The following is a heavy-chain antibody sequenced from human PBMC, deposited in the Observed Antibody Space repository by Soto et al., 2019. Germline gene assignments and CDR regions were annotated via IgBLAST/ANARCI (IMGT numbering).Heavy chain of an antibody. CDR2: SNPATGNI. V-gene: IGHV1-3*01. CDR1: GYTFPDFA. CDR3: TREGAVAGNWLDP. D-gene: IGHD6-19*01. Sequence: QVQLVQSGAEMKQPGASVKLSCKTSGYTFPDFAMHWVSQAPGQSLEWMGWSNPATGNIKYLQKFEGRVTITRDTSASTVYMDLRSLKFEDTAVYYCTREGAVAGNWLDPWGQGTLVTVSS. J-gene: IGHJ5*02.